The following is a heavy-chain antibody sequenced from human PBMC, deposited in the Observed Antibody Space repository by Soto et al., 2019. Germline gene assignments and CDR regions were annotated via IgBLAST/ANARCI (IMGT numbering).Heavy chain of an antibody. CDR3: ARARDLLWSPFDI. V-gene: IGHV3-9*01. J-gene: IGHJ3*02. CDR1: GFTFDDYA. CDR2: ISWNSGTI. Sequence: EAQLVESGGGLEQPGRSLRLSCAASGFTFDDYAMHWVRQSPGRGLEWVSGISWNSGTIDYADSVKGRFTISRDNARNSLHLQMNSLRTEDTALYYCARARDLLWSPFDIWGRGTMVTVSS. D-gene: IGHD3-10*01.